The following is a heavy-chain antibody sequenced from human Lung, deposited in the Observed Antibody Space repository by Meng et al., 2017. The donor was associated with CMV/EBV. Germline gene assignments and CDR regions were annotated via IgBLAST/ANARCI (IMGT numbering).Heavy chain of an antibody. CDR2: IYYSGST. CDR1: GGSISSGGFY. CDR3: ARTNYGDYNWFDP. V-gene: IGHV4-31*03. Sequence: VQLQESGPGPVKPSQTLSLTCTVSGGSISSGGFYWSWIRQHPGKGLEWIGYIYYSGSTYYNPSLRSRVAISIDTSKNQFSLKLTSVTAADTAVYFCARTNYGDYNWFDPWGQGTLVTGSS. D-gene: IGHD4-17*01. J-gene: IGHJ5*02.